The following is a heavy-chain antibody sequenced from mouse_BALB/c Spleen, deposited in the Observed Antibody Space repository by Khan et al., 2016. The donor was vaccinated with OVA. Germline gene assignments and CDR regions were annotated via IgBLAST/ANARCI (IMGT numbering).Heavy chain of an antibody. CDR3: ARSDYGSFAY. CDR1: GFTFSTYA. D-gene: IGHD2-1*01. V-gene: IGHV5-9-3*01. J-gene: IGHJ3*01. CDR2: ISSDGDYT. Sequence: EVELVESGGGLVKPGGSLKLSCAASGFTFSTYAMPWVRQTPEKRLEWVATISSDGDYTYYPDNVTGRFTISRDNAKNTLYLQMSSLRSEDTAMYYCARSDYGSFAYWGQGTLVTVSA.